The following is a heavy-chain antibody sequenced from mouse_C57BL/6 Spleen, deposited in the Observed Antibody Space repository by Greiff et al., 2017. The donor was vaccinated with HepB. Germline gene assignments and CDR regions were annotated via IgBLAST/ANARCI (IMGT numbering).Heavy chain of an antibody. CDR2: ISSGSSTI. D-gene: IGHD4-1*01. J-gene: IGHJ4*01. CDR3: ARRDWTYAMDY. CDR1: GFTFSDYG. V-gene: IGHV5-17*01. Sequence: VQLKESGGGLVKPGGSLKLSCAASGFTFSDYGMHWVRQAPEKGLEWVAYISSGSSTIYYADTVKGRFTISRDNAENTLLLQMTSLRSEDTAMYYCARRDWTYAMDYWGQGTSVTVSS.